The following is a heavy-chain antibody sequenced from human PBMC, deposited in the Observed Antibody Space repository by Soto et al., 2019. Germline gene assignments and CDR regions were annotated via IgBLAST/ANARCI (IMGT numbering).Heavy chain of an antibody. V-gene: IGHV4-59*01. J-gene: IGHJ3*02. CDR1: GGSISSYG. CDR2: IYYSGST. D-gene: IGHD3-10*01. CDR3: ARVRNGFGITMVRGVNDLRKDAFDI. Sequence: PSETLSLTCTVSGGSISSYGWSWIRQPPGKGLEWIGYIYYSGSTNYNPSLKSRVTISVDTSKNQFSLKLSSVTAADTAVYYCARVRNGFGITMVRGVNDLRKDAFDIWGQGTMVTVSS.